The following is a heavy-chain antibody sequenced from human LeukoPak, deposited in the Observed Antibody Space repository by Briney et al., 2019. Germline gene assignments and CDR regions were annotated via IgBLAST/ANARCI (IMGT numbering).Heavy chain of an antibody. CDR1: GFTFSSYA. CDR3: ALGTSPIRYFQH. D-gene: IGHD2-2*01. J-gene: IGHJ1*01. Sequence: GESLRLSCAASGFTFSSYAMSWVRQAPGKGLEWVSVIYSGGSTYYADSMKGRFTISRDNSKNTLYLQMNSLRAEDTAVYYCALGTSPIRYFQHWGQGTLVTVSS. CDR2: IYSGGST. V-gene: IGHV3-53*01.